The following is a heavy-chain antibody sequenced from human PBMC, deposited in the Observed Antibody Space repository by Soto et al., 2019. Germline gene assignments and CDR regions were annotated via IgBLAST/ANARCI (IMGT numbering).Heavy chain of an antibody. J-gene: IGHJ4*02. V-gene: IGHV1-18*04. Sequence: QIQMVQSGAEVKQPGASVKISCKTSGYTFSSYSINWVRQAPGQGLEWMAWISTYSGNTHYAERVQGTVTVTLDKSARTAFMEMRGLTSDDTAVYFCARDNGYYDLWGQGTLVTVSS. CDR2: ISTYSGNT. CDR1: GYTFSSYS. CDR3: ARDNGYYDL.